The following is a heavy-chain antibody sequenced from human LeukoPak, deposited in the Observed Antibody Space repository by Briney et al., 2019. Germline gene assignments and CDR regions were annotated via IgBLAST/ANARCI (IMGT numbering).Heavy chain of an antibody. Sequence: GGSLRLSCAASGFTFSRIAMSWVRQAPGKGLEWVSAIRSNGETVYNADSVKGRFTISRDNSRQTLFSQMSSLRVEDTATYYCAKGQELDDGVFDSWGQGTLVTVSS. CDR1: GFTFSRIA. J-gene: IGHJ4*02. CDR2: IRSNGETV. CDR3: AKGQELDDGVFDS. D-gene: IGHD1-1*01. V-gene: IGHV3-23*01.